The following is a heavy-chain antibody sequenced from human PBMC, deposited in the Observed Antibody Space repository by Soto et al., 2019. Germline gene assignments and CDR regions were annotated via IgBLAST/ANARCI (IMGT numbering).Heavy chain of an antibody. CDR1: GYIFTNHY. V-gene: IGHV1-46*01. Sequence: QVQLVQSGAEVKKPGASVKVSCKASGYIFTNHYIHWVRQAPGQGLEWMGIINPSGGSTNYLQKSRGRVTMTRDTSTSTVYMELSSLRSEDTAVYFCARADYYDSSGFYYDYWGQGTLVTVSS. CDR3: ARADYYDSSGFYYDY. D-gene: IGHD3-22*01. J-gene: IGHJ4*02. CDR2: INPSGGST.